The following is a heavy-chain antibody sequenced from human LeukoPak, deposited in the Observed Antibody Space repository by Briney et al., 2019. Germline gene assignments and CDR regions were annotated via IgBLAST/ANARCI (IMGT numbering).Heavy chain of an antibody. D-gene: IGHD3-10*01. CDR3: ARERARITMVRGANNWFDP. Sequence: SETLSLTCTVSGGSISSYYWSWIRQPAGKGLEWIGRIYTSGSTNYNPSLKSRVTMSVDTSKNQFSLKLSSVTAADTAVYYCARERARITMVRGANNWFDPWGQGTLVTASS. J-gene: IGHJ5*02. CDR1: GGSISSYY. V-gene: IGHV4-4*07. CDR2: IYTSGST.